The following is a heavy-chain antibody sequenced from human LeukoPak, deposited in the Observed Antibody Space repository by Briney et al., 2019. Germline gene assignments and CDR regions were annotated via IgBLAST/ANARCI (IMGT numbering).Heavy chain of an antibody. J-gene: IGHJ3*02. D-gene: IGHD1-26*01. Sequence: GASVQISFKASGGPFSSYAISWVRQAPGQGLEWMGGIIPIFGTANYAQKFEGRVTITTDESTSTAYMELSSLRSEDTAVYCCARATLVGATFPHAFDIWGQGTMVTVSS. V-gene: IGHV1-69*05. CDR1: GGPFSSYA. CDR3: ARATLVGATFPHAFDI. CDR2: IIPIFGTA.